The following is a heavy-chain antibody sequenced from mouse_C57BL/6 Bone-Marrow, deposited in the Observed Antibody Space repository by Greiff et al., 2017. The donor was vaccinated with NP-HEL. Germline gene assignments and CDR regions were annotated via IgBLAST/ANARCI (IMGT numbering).Heavy chain of an antibody. CDR2: ISSGSSTI. CDR3: ARGRTTVTMDY. V-gene: IGHV5-17*01. D-gene: IGHD1-1*01. Sequence: EVKLQESGGGLVKPGGSLKLSCAASGFTFSDYGMHWVRQAPEKGLEWVAYISSGSSTIYYADTVKGRFTISRDNAKNTLFLQMTSLRSEDTAMYYCARGRTTVTMDYWGQGTSVTVSS. CDR1: GFTFSDYG. J-gene: IGHJ4*01.